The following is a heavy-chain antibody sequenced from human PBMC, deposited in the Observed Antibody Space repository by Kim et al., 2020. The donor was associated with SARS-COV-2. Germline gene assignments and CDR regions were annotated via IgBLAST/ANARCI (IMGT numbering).Heavy chain of an antibody. CDR2: VSLTRGAT. CDR1: GYTFNDYF. J-gene: IGHJ3*01. D-gene: IGHD2-15*01. Sequence: ASVKVSCKTSGYTFNDYFIQWVRQAPGQGLEWMGWVSLTRGATEFAQKFRGRVTLTRDSSINTAYMELTGLRFDDTAAYYCSHRPDVDSFSLWGQGTMVT. V-gene: IGHV1-2*02. CDR3: SHRPDVDSFSL.